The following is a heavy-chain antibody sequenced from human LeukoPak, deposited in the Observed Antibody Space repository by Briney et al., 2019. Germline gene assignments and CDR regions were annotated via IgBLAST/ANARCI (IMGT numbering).Heavy chain of an antibody. CDR2: IYYSGST. J-gene: IGHJ6*02. Sequence: PSETLSLTCTVSGGSISSYYWSWIRQPPGKGLEWIGYIYYSGSTNYNPSLKSRVTISVDTSKNQFSLKLSSVTAADTAVYYCAREAEYQLVGIYYYYGMDVWGQGTTVTVSS. V-gene: IGHV4-59*01. CDR3: AREAEYQLVGIYYYYGMDV. CDR1: GGSISSYY. D-gene: IGHD2-2*01.